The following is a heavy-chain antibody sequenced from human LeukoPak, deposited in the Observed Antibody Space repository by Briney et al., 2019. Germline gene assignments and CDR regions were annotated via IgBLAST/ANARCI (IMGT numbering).Heavy chain of an antibody. V-gene: IGHV3-30*03. CDR1: GFTFSSYG. CDR2: ISYDGSNK. CDR3: ASGTVYCSGASCYRKDWYDP. Sequence: GGSLRLSCAASGFTFSSYGMHWVRQAPGKGLEWVAVISYDGSNKYYADSVKGRFTISRDNSKNTLYLQMNSLRAEDTAVYYCASGTVYCSGASCYRKDWYDPWGQGTLVTVSS. J-gene: IGHJ5*02. D-gene: IGHD2-15*01.